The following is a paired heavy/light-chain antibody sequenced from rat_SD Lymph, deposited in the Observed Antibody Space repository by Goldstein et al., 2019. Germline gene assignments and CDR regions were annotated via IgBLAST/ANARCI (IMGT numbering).Light chain of an antibody. J-gene: IGKJ5*01. CDR1: EDIYSN. CDR2: DAS. Sequence: DIQMTQSPASLSASLGETVTIECLASEDIYSNLAWYQQKPGKSPQLLIYDASSLQDGVPSRFSGSESGTQYSLEINSLQSEDAATYFCQQHHDYPLTFGSGTKLEIK. CDR3: QQHHDYPLT. V-gene: IGKV12S39*01.
Heavy chain of an antibody. J-gene: IGHJ2*01. CDR3: ARGPFDY. CDR2: ISSGSSYI. CDR1: GFTFSNYG. V-gene: IGHV5-34*01. Sequence: EVQLVESGGGLVQPGRSLKLSCVASGFTFSNYGMNWIRQAPGKGLEWVAYISSGSSYIYYAETVKGRFTISRDNAKNTLYLQMTSLRSEDTALYYCARGPFDYWGQGVMVTVSS.